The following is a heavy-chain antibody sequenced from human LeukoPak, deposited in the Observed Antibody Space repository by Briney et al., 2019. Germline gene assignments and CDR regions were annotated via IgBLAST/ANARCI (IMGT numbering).Heavy chain of an antibody. CDR1: GFTFWNSA. D-gene: IGHD3-10*01. CDR2: ISGRDGST. J-gene: IGHJ4*02. V-gene: IGHV3-23*01. CDR3: AKGPMVRGVIDY. Sequence: GGSLRLSCAASGFTFWNSAITWVRQAAGKGLEWVSAISGRDGSTYYADSVKGRFTISRDNSKNTLYLQMNSLRAEDTAVYYCAKGPMVRGVIDYWGQGTLVTVSS.